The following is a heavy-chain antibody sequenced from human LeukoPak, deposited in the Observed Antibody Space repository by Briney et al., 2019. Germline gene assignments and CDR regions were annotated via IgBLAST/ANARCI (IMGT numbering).Heavy chain of an antibody. V-gene: IGHV4-59*01. Sequence: PSETLSLTCTVSGGTISSYYWSWIRQPPGKGLEWIGYTYYSGSTNYNPSLKSRVTISVDTSKNQFSLKLSSVTAEDTAVYYCARELSIFGVVITNWFHSCGQGTLVAVSS. CDR3: ARELSIFGVVITNWFHS. CDR2: TYYSGST. CDR1: GGTISSYY. J-gene: IGHJ5*01. D-gene: IGHD3-3*01.